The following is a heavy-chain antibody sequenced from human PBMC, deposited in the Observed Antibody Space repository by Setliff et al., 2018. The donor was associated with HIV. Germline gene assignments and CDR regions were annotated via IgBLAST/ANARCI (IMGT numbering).Heavy chain of an antibody. D-gene: IGHD2-2*01. Sequence: SETLSLTCTVSGDSISTSSWNWIRQPPGKGLEWIGYIYTSGSTNYNPSLKSRVTTSADSSKHQFSLNLNSVTAADTAVYYCARRAVQDGSITSSNWFDPWGQGILVTVSS. V-gene: IGHV4-4*09. CDR2: IYTSGST. J-gene: IGHJ5*02. CDR1: GDSISTSS. CDR3: ARRAVQDGSITSSNWFDP.